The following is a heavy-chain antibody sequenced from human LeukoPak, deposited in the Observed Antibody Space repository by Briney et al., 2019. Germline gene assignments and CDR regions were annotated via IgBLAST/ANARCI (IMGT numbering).Heavy chain of an antibody. J-gene: IGHJ4*02. CDR2: ISAYNGNT. V-gene: IGHV1-18*01. CDR3: ARDLHYSNYVNFDY. Sequence: GASVKVSCKASGYTFTSYGISWVRQAPGQGLEWMGWISAYNGNTNYAQKLQGRVTITADESTSTAYMELSSLRSEDTAVYYCARDLHYSNYVNFDYWGQGTLVTVSS. CDR1: GYTFTSYG. D-gene: IGHD4-11*01.